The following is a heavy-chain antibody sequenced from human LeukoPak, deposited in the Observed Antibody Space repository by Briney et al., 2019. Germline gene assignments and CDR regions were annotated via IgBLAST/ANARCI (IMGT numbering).Heavy chain of an antibody. CDR2: ISAYNGNT. CDR1: GYTFTSYG. CDR3: ARDGTPIAAVAGTGYYFDY. J-gene: IGHJ4*02. D-gene: IGHD6-19*01. Sequence: ASVKVSCKASGYTFTSYGISWVRQAPGQGLEWMGWISAYNGNTNYAQKLQGRVTMTTDTSTSTAYMELRSLRSDDTAVYYCARDGTPIAAVAGTGYYFDYWGQGTLVTVSS. V-gene: IGHV1-18*01.